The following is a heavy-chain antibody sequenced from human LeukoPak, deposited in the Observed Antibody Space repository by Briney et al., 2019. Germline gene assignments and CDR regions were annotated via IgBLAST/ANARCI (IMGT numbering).Heavy chain of an antibody. J-gene: IGHJ4*02. CDR1: GYTFTGYY. D-gene: IGHD6-13*01. CDR2: YEAERAEI. CDR3: ARGGFAKTSSSFDY. V-gene: IGHV1-24*01. Sequence: ASVKVSCKASGYTFTGYYMHWVRQAPGKGLEWMGGYEAERAEIIYAPKLQGRVTMTEDTSTETAYMELSSLSAEDTAVYYCARGGFAKTSSSFDYWGQGTLVTVSS.